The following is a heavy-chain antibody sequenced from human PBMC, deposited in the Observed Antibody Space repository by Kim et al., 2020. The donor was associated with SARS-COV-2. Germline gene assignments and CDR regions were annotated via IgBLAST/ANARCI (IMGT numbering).Heavy chain of an antibody. CDR3: TGDGGGRGSSEYYYYGMDV. CDR2: MYSGGRP. V-gene: IGHV3-53*05. J-gene: IGHJ6*02. Sequence: GGSLRLSCVPSGFSVSSNYMSWVRQAPGKGLEWLGVMYSGGRPKYPASVKGRFTISSDTSKNTLHLQMNSRRTADSAVYYCTGDGGGRGSSEYYYYGMDVWGQGTTVTVSS. CDR1: GFSVSSNY. D-gene: IGHD3-16*01.